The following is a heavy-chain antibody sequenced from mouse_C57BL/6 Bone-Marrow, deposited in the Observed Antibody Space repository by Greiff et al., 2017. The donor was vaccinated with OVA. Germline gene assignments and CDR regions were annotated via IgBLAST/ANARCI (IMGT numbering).Heavy chain of an antibody. CDR3: ASWGHRIYY. J-gene: IGHJ4*01. CDR2: IDTGNGYT. CDR1: GYTFTSYG. Sequence: VQLQQPGAELVRPGASVKMSCKASGYTFTSYGMNWVKQRPGQGLEWIGYIDTGNGYTEYNEKFKGKATLTSDTSSSTAYMQLSSLTSEDSAIYFWASWGHRIYYWGQAASVTVAS. D-gene: IGHD4-1*01. V-gene: IGHV1-58*01.